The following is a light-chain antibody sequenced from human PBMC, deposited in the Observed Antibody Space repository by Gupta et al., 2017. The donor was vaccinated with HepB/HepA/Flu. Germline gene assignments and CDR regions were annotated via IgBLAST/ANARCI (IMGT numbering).Light chain of an antibody. CDR2: ANS. CDR3: QSYDSSLSGYV. Sequence: SVLTQPPSVSGAPGQRVPISCTGSSSNIGAGYDVNWYQQFPGTAPKFLMYANSNRPSGVPDRFSGSKSGTSASLAITGLQAEDEADYYCQSYDSSLSGYVFGTGTKVTVL. CDR1: SSNIGAGYD. V-gene: IGLV1-40*01. J-gene: IGLJ1*01.